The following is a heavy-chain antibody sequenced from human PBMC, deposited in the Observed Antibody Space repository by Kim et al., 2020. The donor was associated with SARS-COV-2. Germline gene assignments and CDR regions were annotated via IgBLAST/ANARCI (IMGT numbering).Heavy chain of an antibody. CDR1: GYTFSNYA. Sequence: ASVKVSCKASGYTFSNYAMHWVRQAPGQRLEWMGWINAVSGNTEYSQKFQGRLIITRDTSASTAYMELSSLRSEDTAVYYCARGGAVLRFLGWLSSYFDYWGQGTLVTVSS. CDR3: ARGGAVLRFLGWLSSYFDY. CDR2: INAVSGNT. D-gene: IGHD3-3*01. J-gene: IGHJ4*02. V-gene: IGHV1-3*01.